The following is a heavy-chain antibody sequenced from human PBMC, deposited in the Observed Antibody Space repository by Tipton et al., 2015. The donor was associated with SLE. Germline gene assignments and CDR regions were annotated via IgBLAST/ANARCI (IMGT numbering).Heavy chain of an antibody. CDR2: MNPNSGNT. CDR1: GYTFTSYD. J-gene: IGHJ5*02. CDR3: ARGPYSVGNWFDP. D-gene: IGHD5/OR15-5a*01. V-gene: IGHV1-8*01. Sequence: QLVQSGAEVKKPGASVKVSCKASGYTFTSYDINWVRQATGQGLEWMGWMNPNSGNTGYAQKLQGRVTMTRNTSISTAYMEPSSLSSEDTAVYYCARGPYSVGNWFDPWGQGTLVTVSS.